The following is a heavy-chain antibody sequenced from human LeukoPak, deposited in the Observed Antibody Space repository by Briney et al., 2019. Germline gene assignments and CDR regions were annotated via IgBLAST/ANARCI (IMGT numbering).Heavy chain of an antibody. Sequence: PGGSLRLSCAASGFTFTSYSMNWVRQAPGKGLEWVSSISTSSYIYYADSVKGRVTISRDNAKNSLYLQMNSLRAEDTAVYYCASIIRYYYDSSGFPSGWGQGTLVTVSS. D-gene: IGHD3-22*01. CDR1: GFTFTSYS. J-gene: IGHJ4*02. V-gene: IGHV3-21*01. CDR2: ISTSSYI. CDR3: ASIIRYYYDSSGFPSG.